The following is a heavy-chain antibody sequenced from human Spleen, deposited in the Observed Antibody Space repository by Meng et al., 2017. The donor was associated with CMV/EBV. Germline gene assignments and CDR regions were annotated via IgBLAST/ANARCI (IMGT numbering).Heavy chain of an antibody. CDR2: IWYDGSNK. Sequence: GESLKISCAASGFTFSSYGMHWVRQAPGKGLEWVAVIWYDGSNKYYADSVKGRFTISRDNSKNTLYLQMNSLRAEDTAVYYCAKVLVHYSFIYPYGMDVWGQGTTVTVSS. CDR3: AKVLVHYSFIYPYGMDV. J-gene: IGHJ6*02. CDR1: GFTFSSYG. V-gene: IGHV3-33*06. D-gene: IGHD5-18*01.